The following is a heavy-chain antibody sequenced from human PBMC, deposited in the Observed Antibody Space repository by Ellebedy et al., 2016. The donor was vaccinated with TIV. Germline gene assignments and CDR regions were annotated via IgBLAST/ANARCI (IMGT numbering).Heavy chain of an antibody. CDR2: IKNPAYGETT. V-gene: IGHV3-49*02. CDR1: GFTLRTYV. D-gene: IGHD6-13*01. Sequence: GESLKISCAASGFTLRTYVMHWVRQAPGKGLEWITFIKNPAYGETTQYAASVKGRFTISRDDSKSTAYLQMNSLKTEDTGVYYCTRGYTSSLDTFEKWGQGTMVTVAS. J-gene: IGHJ3*02. CDR3: TRGYTSSLDTFEK.